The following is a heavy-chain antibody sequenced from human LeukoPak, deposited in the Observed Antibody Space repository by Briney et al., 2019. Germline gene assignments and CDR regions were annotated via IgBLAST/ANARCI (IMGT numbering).Heavy chain of an antibody. CDR1: GGSISSSSYY. CDR2: IYYSGST. Sequence: SETLSLTCTVSGGSISSSSYYWGWIRQPPGKGLEWIGSIYYSGSTYYNPSLKSRVTISVDTSKNQFSLKLSSVTAADTAVYYCARDRAVATIHYFDYWGQGTLVTVSS. V-gene: IGHV4-39*07. J-gene: IGHJ4*02. CDR3: ARDRAVATIHYFDY. D-gene: IGHD5-12*01.